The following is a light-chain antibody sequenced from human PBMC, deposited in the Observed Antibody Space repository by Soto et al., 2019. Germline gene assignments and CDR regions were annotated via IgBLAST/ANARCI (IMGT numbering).Light chain of an antibody. J-gene: IGKJ1*01. CDR3: QQYNNWPRA. CDR1: RIVHGN. Sequence: EIVMTQSPATLSVSPGDRATLSCRASRIVHGNVAWYQHKPGQPPRLLIFGASIRATDIPDRFSGSGSGTDFTLTISSLQSEDFAVYYCQQYNNWPRAFGQGTKVEVK. CDR2: GAS. V-gene: IGKV3-15*01.